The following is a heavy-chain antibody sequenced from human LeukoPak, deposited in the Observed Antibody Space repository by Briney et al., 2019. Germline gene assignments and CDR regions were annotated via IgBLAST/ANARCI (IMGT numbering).Heavy chain of an antibody. CDR3: AKGIDAWGSSTYYHYGMDV. D-gene: IGHD7-27*01. CDR2: ISWDGSGT. CDR1: GFIFDEYA. V-gene: IGHV3-43D*03. Sequence: HPGGSLRLSCATSGFIFDEYAMHWVRQVPGKGLEWVSLISWDGSGTFYVDSVKGRFTISRDNSKNFLYLQMNSLRAEDTALYYCAKGIDAWGSSTYYHYGMDVWGQGTTVTVSS. J-gene: IGHJ6*02.